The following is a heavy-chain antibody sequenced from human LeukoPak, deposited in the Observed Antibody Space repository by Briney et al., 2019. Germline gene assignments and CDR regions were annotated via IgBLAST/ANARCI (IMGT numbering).Heavy chain of an antibody. CDR1: GFTFSIYA. CDR3: ARVPRSTRIPIFR. V-gene: IGHV3-23*01. D-gene: IGHD3-3*01. Sequence: PGGSLRLSCAASGFTFSIYAMSWVRQAPGKGLEWVSGVSGSGGTTYYADSVKGRFTISRDNAKNSLYLQMNSLRAEDTAVYYCARVPRSTRIPIFRWGQGTLVTVSS. CDR2: VSGSGGTT. J-gene: IGHJ4*02.